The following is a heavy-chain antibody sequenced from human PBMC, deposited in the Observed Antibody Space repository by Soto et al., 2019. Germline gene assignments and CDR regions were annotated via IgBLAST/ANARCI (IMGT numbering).Heavy chain of an antibody. CDR2: IWYDGINK. CDR3: ARDPYYYGSGSYYFDY. D-gene: IGHD3-10*01. J-gene: IGHJ4*02. Sequence: GGSLILSCTTAGFTFRSNGMHWVRQAPGKGLEWVAFIWYDGINKFYADSVKGRFIISRDNSKNTLYLQMNSLRAEDTAVYYCARDPYYYGSGSYYFDYWGQGTLVTVSS. V-gene: IGHV3-33*01. CDR1: GFTFRSNG.